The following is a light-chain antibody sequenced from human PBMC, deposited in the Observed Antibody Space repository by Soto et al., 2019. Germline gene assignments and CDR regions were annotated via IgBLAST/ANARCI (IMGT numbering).Light chain of an antibody. J-gene: IGLJ2*01. CDR3: SSYTSTSTV. V-gene: IGLV2-14*01. CDR2: EVN. CDR1: SNDIGIYNY. Sequence: QSVLTQPPSVSAAPGQSISISCTGTSNDIGIYNYVSWYQQYPGKAPKLMIYEVNNRLSGVSNRFSGSKSGNTASLTISGLQAEDEAYYYCSSYTSTSTVFGGGTKVTVL.